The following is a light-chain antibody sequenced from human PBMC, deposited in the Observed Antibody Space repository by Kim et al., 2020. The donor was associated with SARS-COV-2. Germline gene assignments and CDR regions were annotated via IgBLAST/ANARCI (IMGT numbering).Light chain of an antibody. CDR1: NIGSKS. CDR3: QVWNSGSDLRV. V-gene: IGLV3-21*04. J-gene: IGLJ3*02. CDR2: HDF. Sequence: APGKTANITCGGKNIGSKSVHWYQQKPGQAPLLVIYHDFDRPSGIPERFSGSNSADTATLTISRVEAGDEADYYCQVWNSGSDLRVFGGGTQLTVL.